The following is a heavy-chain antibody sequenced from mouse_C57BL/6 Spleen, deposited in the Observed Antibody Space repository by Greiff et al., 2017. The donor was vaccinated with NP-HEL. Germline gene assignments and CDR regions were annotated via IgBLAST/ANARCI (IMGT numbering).Heavy chain of an antibody. D-gene: IGHD2-4*01. CDR1: GYTFTDYY. CDR3: ALYYDYGA. CDR2: INPNNGGT. J-gene: IGHJ2*01. Sequence: EVQLQQSGPELVKPGASVKISCKASGYTFTDYYMNWVKQSHGKSLEWIGDINPNNGGTSYNQKFKGKATLTVDKSSSTAYMELRSLTSEDSAVYYCALYYDYGAWGQGTTLTVSS. V-gene: IGHV1-26*01.